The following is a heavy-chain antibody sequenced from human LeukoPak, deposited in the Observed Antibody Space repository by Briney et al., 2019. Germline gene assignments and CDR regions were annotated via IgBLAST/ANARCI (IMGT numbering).Heavy chain of an antibody. J-gene: IGHJ6*03. CDR1: GYNFTNYW. V-gene: IGHV5-51*01. D-gene: IGHD4-17*01. CDR2: IYPGDSDT. CDR3: ARHETPYGDYAAGDYYMDV. Sequence: GESLKISCKGSGYNFTNYWIGWVRQMPGKGLEWMGIIYPGDSDTRYSPSFQGQVTISADKSISTAYLQWSTLKASDTAMYYCARHETPYGDYAAGDYYMDVWGKGTTVTISS.